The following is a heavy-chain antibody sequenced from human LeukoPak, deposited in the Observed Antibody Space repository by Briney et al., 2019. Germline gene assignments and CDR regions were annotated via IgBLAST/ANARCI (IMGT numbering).Heavy chain of an antibody. CDR2: IYYSGRT. CDR3: ARRRYYDSSGYLE. J-gene: IGHJ1*01. V-gene: IGHV4-39*01. Sequence: SETLSLXCTIFGDSVSRSDSYWDWIRQPPGKGLEWIGTIYYSGRTYYSPSLKSRVTLSVDMSNNQFSLTLSSVTAADTALYFCARRRYYDSSGYLEWGQRTLVTVSS. D-gene: IGHD3-22*01. CDR1: GDSVSRSDSY.